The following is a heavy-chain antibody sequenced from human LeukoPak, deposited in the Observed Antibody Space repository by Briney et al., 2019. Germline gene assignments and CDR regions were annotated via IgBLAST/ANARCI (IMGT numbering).Heavy chain of an antibody. D-gene: IGHD6-6*01. Sequence: PGGSLRLSRAASGFTFSSYGMHWVRQAPLKGLAAAAVISYDGSNKYYADSVKGRFTISRDNSKNTLYLQMNSLRAEDTAVYYCAKDYEQLVEMYYFDYWGQGTLVTVSS. CDR1: GFTFSSYG. J-gene: IGHJ4*02. CDR2: ISYDGSNK. V-gene: IGHV3-30*18. CDR3: AKDYEQLVEMYYFDY.